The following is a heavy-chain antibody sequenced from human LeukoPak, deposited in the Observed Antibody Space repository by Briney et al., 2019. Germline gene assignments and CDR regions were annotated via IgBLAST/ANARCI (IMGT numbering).Heavy chain of an antibody. CDR2: IIPIFGTA. CDR1: GGTFSSYA. CDR3: AREGGEGNWFDP. Sequence: SVKVSCKASGGTFSSYAISWVRQAPGQGVEWMGGIIPIFGTANYAQKFQGRVTITADESTSTAYMKLSSLRSEDTAVYYCAREGGEGNWFDPWGQGTLVTVSS. V-gene: IGHV1-69*01. D-gene: IGHD4-17*01. J-gene: IGHJ5*02.